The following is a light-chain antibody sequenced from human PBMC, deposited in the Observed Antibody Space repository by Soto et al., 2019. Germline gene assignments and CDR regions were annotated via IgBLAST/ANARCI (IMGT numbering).Light chain of an antibody. CDR2: WAS. J-gene: IGKJ4*01. CDR1: QSLFFSSSNNNY. CDR3: QQYFATPVT. V-gene: IGKV4-1*01. Sequence: DIVMTQSPDSLAVSLGEKATINCRSSQSLFFSSSNNNYLAWYQQKAGKSPKLLIYWASTRESGVPDRFSGSGSGTDFTLTITGLQAEDVAVYLCQQYFATPVTFGGGTKVQI.